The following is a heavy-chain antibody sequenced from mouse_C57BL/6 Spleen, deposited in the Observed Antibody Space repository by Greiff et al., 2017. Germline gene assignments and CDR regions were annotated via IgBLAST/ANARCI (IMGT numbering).Heavy chain of an antibody. CDR2: ISDGGSYT. V-gene: IGHV5-4*01. CDR1: GFTFSSYA. Sequence: EVQGVESGGGLVKPGGSLKLSCAASGFTFSSYAMSWVRQTPEKRLEWVATISDGGSYTYYPDNVKGRFTISRDNAKNNLYLQMSHLKSEDTAMYYCARGYYGSPYFDYWGQGTTLTVSS. J-gene: IGHJ2*01. CDR3: ARGYYGSPYFDY. D-gene: IGHD1-1*01.